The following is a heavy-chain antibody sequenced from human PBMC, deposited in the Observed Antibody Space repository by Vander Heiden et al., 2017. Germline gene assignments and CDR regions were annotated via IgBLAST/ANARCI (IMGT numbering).Heavy chain of an antibody. CDR2: INPSGDST. J-gene: IGHJ4*02. D-gene: IGHD4-17*01. CDR1: GYTFTSYY. CDR3: ARAPSYGGNSRDFDD. V-gene: IGHV1-46*01. Sequence: QVQLVQSGAEVKKPGASVKVSCKASGYTFTSYYMHWVRQAPGQGLEWMGIINPSGDSTSYAQKGQGRVTMTRDTSTSTVERELSSLRSEDTAVYYCARAPSYGGNSRDFDDWGQGTLVTVSS.